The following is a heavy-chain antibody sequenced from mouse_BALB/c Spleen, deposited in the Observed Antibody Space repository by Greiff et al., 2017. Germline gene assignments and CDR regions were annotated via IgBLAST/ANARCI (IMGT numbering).Heavy chain of an antibody. J-gene: IGHJ4*01. D-gene: IGHD2-4*01. Sequence: DVQLVESGGGLVQPGGSRKLSCAASGFTFSSFGMHWVRQAPEKGLEWVAYISSGSSTIYYADTVKGRFTISRDNPKNTLFLQMTSLRSEDTAMYYCASIYYDYAMDYWGQGTSVTVSS. CDR1: GFTFSSFG. V-gene: IGHV5-17*02. CDR2: ISSGSSTI. CDR3: ASIYYDYAMDY.